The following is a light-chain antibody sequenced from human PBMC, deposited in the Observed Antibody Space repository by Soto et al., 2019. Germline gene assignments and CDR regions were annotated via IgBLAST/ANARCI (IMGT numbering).Light chain of an antibody. Sequence: DIQMTQSPSSLSASVGDRVTITCQASQDISHYLNWYQQKPGKAPKLLIYDASNLGTGVPSRFSGSRSGTDFTFTISSLQPEDIATYYCQQYDNLPPYTFGQGTKLEIK. CDR1: QDISHY. CDR3: QQYDNLPPYT. V-gene: IGKV1-33*01. CDR2: DAS. J-gene: IGKJ2*01.